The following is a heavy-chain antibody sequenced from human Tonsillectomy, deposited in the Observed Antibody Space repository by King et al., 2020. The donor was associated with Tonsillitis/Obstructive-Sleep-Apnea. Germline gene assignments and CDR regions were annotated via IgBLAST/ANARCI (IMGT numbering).Heavy chain of an antibody. CDR2: IYSGGST. Sequence: VQLVESVGGLIQPGGSLRLSCAASGFTVSSNYMSWVRQAPGKGLEWVSVIYSGGSTYYADSVKGRFTISRDNSKNTLYLQMNSLRAEDTAVYYCASRPYYDSSGYFDAFDIWGQGTMVTVSS. CDR1: GFTVSSNY. V-gene: IGHV3-53*01. CDR3: ASRPYYDSSGYFDAFDI. J-gene: IGHJ3*02. D-gene: IGHD3-22*01.